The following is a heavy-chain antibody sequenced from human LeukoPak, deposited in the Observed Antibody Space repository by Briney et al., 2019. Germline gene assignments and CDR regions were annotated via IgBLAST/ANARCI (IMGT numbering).Heavy chain of an antibody. D-gene: IGHD3-3*01. J-gene: IGHJ4*02. CDR3: ARGKYYDFWSGSLDYSDY. CDR1: GYTFTSYG. Sequence: ASVKVSCKASGYTFTSYGISWVRQAPGQGLEWMGWISAYNGNTNYAQKLQGRVTMTTDTSTSTAYMELRSLRSDDTAVYYSARGKYYDFWSGSLDYSDYWGQGTLVTVSS. V-gene: IGHV1-18*01. CDR2: ISAYNGNT.